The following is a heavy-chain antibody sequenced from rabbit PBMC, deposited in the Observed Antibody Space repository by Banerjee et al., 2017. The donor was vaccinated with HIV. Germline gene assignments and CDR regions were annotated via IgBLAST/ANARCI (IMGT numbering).Heavy chain of an antibody. CDR3: GRGTYSGL. V-gene: IGHV1S45*01. D-gene: IGHD7-1*01. J-gene: IGHJ4*01. CDR2: IYDSSGSSGST. CDR1: GFDFSSSYW. Sequence: EESGGGLVQPEGSLTLTCTASGFDFSSSYWICWVRQAPGKGLEWIGCIYDSSGSSGSTYYASWAKGRFTISKTSSTTVTLQMTSLTAADTATYFCGRGTYSGLWGPGTLVTVS.